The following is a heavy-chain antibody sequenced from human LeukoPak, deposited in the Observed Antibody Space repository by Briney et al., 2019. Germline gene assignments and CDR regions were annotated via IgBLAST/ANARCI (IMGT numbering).Heavy chain of an antibody. CDR3: AKALYTSSWFDFDS. J-gene: IGHJ4*02. V-gene: IGHV3-23*01. D-gene: IGHD6-13*01. Sequence: PGGSLRVSCAASGFTFSSYVMSWVRQAPGKGLEWVSAISGSGDSTYYADSVKGRFTISRDNSKNTLYLQMNTLRAEDTAVYHCAKALYTSSWFDFDSWGQGTLVTVSS. CDR1: GFTFSSYV. CDR2: ISGSGDST.